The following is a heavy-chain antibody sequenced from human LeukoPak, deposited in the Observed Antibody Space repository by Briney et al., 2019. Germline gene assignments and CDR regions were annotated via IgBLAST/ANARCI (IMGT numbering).Heavy chain of an antibody. V-gene: IGHV3-30*02. CDR2: IRYDGSNK. J-gene: IGHJ4*02. D-gene: IGHD3-9*01. CDR3: ANTLRYFDWLLPDFDY. CDR1: GFTFSSYG. Sequence: GGSLRLSCAASGFTFSSYGMHWVRQAPGKGLEWVAFIRYDGSNKYYADSVKGRFTISRDNSKNTLYLQMNSLRAEDTAVYYCANTLRYFDWLLPDFDYWGQGTLVTVSS.